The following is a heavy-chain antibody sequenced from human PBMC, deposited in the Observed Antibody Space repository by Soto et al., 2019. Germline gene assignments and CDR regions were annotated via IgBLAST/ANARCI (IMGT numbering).Heavy chain of an antibody. CDR2: ISNDGVDR. Sequence: PGGSLRLSCAASGFNFSSHGIHWVRQAPGKGLEWVAVISNDGVDRRYADSVKGRITVSRDNSKNTVFLQMNSLRPEDTAVYFCPKDLDGTGVSPQYFYYVMDVWGQGTTVTVSS. J-gene: IGHJ6*02. CDR3: PKDLDGTGVSPQYFYYVMDV. V-gene: IGHV3-30*18. D-gene: IGHD2-8*02. CDR1: GFNFSSHG.